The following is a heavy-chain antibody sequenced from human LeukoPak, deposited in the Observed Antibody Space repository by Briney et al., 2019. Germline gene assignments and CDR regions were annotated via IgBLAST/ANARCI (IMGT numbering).Heavy chain of an antibody. D-gene: IGHD3-3*01. CDR2: ISYDGSNQ. J-gene: IGHJ4*02. CDR3: AKWSGNRPLYYFDY. V-gene: IGHV3-30*18. Sequence: PGRSLRLSCAASGITFRSYGMHWVRQAPGKGLEWVALISYDGSNQHYADSVKGRFTTSRDNSKNTLYLQMNSLRVEDTAVYYCAKWSGNRPLYYFDYWGQGTLVTVSS. CDR1: GITFRSYG.